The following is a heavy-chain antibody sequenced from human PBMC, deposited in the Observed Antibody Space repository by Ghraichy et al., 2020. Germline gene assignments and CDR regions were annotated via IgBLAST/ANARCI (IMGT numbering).Heavy chain of an antibody. Sequence: SCAASGFTFSSYAMSWVRQAPGKGLEWVSAISGSGGSTYYADSVKGRFTISRDNSKNTLYLQMNSLRAEDTAVYYCAKTGELELRYYYYYGMDVWGQGTTVTVSS. CDR2: ISGSGGST. V-gene: IGHV3-23*01. J-gene: IGHJ6*02. D-gene: IGHD1-7*01. CDR1: GFTFSSYA. CDR3: AKTGELELRYYYYYGMDV.